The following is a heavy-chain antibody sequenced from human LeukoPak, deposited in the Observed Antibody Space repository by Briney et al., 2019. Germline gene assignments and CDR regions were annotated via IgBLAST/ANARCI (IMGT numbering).Heavy chain of an antibody. CDR1: GFTFSSYW. Sequence: GGSLRLSCAACGFTFSSYWMSWVRQAPGKGLEWVANIKKDGSEKYYVDSVKGRFTISRDNAKTSLYLQMNSLRAEDTAVYYCARDLSGVTGYTYGRGIDYWGRGTLVTVSS. D-gene: IGHD5-18*01. J-gene: IGHJ2*01. V-gene: IGHV3-7*01. CDR3: ARDLSGVTGYTYGRGIDY. CDR2: IKKDGSEK.